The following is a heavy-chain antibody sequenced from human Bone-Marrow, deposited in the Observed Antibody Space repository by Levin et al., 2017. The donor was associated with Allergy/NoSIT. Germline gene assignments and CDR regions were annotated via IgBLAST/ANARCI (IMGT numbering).Heavy chain of an antibody. J-gene: IGHJ5*02. CDR2: IIPVYGTP. CDR1: GGTFSNHA. Sequence: SVKVSCKASGGTFSNHAISWVRQAPGQGLEWMGGIIPVYGTPKYAQNFQGRVTISADESRNAVYLDLSSLRSEDTAVYYCARALVLGDINNWFDPWGQGTLVTVSS. CDR3: ARALVLGDINNWFDP. V-gene: IGHV1-69*13. D-gene: IGHD3-10*01.